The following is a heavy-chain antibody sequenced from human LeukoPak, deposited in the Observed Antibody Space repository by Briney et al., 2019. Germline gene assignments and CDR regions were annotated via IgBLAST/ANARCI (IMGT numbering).Heavy chain of an antibody. CDR1: GFTFSSYA. CDR2: ISGSGGST. CDR3: AKGSGYYPEYFQH. J-gene: IGHJ1*01. Sequence: GGSLRLSCAASGFTFSSYAMSWVRQAPGKGLEGVSAISGSGGSTYYADSVKGRFTISRDNSKNTLYLQMNSLRAEDTAVYYCAKGSGYYPEYFQHWGQGTLVTVSS. D-gene: IGHD3-22*01. V-gene: IGHV3-23*01.